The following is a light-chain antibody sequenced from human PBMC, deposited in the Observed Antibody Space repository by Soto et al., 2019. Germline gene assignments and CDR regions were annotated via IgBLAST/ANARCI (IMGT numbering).Light chain of an antibody. CDR2: GAS. J-gene: IGKJ4*01. CDR1: QSVSSN. V-gene: IGKV3-15*01. Sequence: ELVRTQSPDNVSVSTGERSPTPCRASQSVSSNLAWYQHKPGQAPRLLIYGASPRATGIPARFSGSGSGTEFTLTISSLQSEDFAVYFCQQYNDGLTFGGGTKV. CDR3: QQYNDGLT.